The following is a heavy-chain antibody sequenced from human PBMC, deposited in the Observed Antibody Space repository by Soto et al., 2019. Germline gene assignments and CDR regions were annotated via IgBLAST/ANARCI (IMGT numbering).Heavy chain of an antibody. J-gene: IGHJ1*01. CDR2: IKQDGSEK. V-gene: IGHV3-7*04. Sequence: EVQLVESGGGLVQPGGSLRLSCAASGLTFSSYWMSWVRQAPGKGLEWVANIKQDGSEKYYVDSVKGRFTISRDNAKNSLYLQMNSLRAEDTAVYYCARVYSSSWSAEYFQHWGQGTLVTVSS. CDR3: ARVYSSSWSAEYFQH. CDR1: GLTFSSYW. D-gene: IGHD6-13*01.